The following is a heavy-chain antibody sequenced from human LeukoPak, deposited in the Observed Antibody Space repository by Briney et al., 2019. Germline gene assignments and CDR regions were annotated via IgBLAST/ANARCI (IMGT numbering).Heavy chain of an antibody. CDR1: GFTFSSYA. CDR2: ISVSGGST. CDR3: AKGSRGYYYGYFDY. J-gene: IGHJ4*02. V-gene: IGHV3-23*01. Sequence: GGSLRLSCAASGFTFSSYAMSWVRQAPGKGLEWVSAISVSGGSTWSADSVKGRFTISRDNSKNTLYLQMNSLRAEDTALYYCAKGSRGYYYGYFDYWGQGTLVTVSS. D-gene: IGHD3-22*01.